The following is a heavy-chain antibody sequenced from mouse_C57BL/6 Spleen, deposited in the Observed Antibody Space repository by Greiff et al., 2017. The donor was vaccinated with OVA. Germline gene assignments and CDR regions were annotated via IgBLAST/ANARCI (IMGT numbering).Heavy chain of an antibody. D-gene: IGHD2-4*01. J-gene: IGHJ3*01. V-gene: IGHV1-22*01. CDR1: GYTFTDYN. CDR3: AREKDYAWFAY. CDR2: INPNNGGT. Sequence: EVKLMESGPELVKPGASVKMSCKASGYTFTDYNMHWVKQSHGKSLEWIGYINPNNGGTSYNQKFKGKATLTVNKSSSTAYMELRSLTSEDSAVYYCAREKDYAWFAYWGQGTLVTVSA.